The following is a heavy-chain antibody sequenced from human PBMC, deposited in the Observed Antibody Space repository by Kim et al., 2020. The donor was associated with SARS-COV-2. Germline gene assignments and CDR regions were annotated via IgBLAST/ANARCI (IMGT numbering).Heavy chain of an antibody. Sequence: ASVKVSCRVSGHTLTDLSIHWVRHTPGKGLEWVGGFDPEDGETIYAQKFQGRVTMTEDTPANTAYMELSSLRSDDTVVYYCATGRHYCSGGSCYLGDFDFWGQGTLVTVSP. D-gene: IGHD2-15*01. CDR3: ATGRHYCSGGSCYLGDFDF. CDR2: FDPEDGET. CDR1: GHTLTDLS. V-gene: IGHV1-24*01. J-gene: IGHJ4*02.